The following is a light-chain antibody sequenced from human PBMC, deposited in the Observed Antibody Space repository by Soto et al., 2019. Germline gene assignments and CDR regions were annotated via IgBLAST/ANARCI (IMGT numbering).Light chain of an antibody. CDR2: KAS. V-gene: IGKV1-5*03. CDR3: QHYNSYPET. Sequence: DMQMTQSPSSLAASLGHRVTITYQASQTISSWLAWYQQKPWKAPKLLIYKASTLKSGVPSRFSGSGSGTEFTLTISSLQPDDLATYYCQHYNSYPETFGQGTKVDIK. CDR1: QTISSW. J-gene: IGKJ1*01.